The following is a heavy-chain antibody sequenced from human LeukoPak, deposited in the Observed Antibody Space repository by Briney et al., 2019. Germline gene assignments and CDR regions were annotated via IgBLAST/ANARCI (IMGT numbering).Heavy chain of an antibody. V-gene: IGHV3-7*01. J-gene: IGHJ3*02. CDR2: IKQDGGTK. D-gene: IGHD1-26*01. Sequence: GGSLRLSCAASGFTFSNYWMTWLRQAPGRGLEWVANIKQDGGTKYYVGSVKGRFTISRDNAMNSLYLQMNSLRAEDTAVYYCARDQAPSFSGGHYDAFDIWGQGTVVTVSS. CDR1: GFTFSNYW. CDR3: ARDQAPSFSGGHYDAFDI.